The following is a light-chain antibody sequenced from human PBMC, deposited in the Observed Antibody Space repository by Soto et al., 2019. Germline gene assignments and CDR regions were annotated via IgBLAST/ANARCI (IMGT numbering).Light chain of an antibody. CDR2: AAS. CDR1: QSIRKY. J-gene: IGKJ1*01. Sequence: DIQMTQSPSSLSASVGDRVIITFRASQSIRKYLNWYQHKPGKVPTLLIYAASSLQSGVPSRFSGSGSGTEFTLTITSLQPEDFATYYCQQSGDTPPWTFGQRTKVDIK. CDR3: QQSGDTPPWT. V-gene: IGKV1-39*01.